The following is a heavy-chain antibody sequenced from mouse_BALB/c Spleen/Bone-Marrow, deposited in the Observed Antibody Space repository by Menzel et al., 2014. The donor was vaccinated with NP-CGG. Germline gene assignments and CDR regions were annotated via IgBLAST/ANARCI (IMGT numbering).Heavy chain of an antibody. J-gene: IGHJ3*01. Sequence: QVQLQQSGTELMKPGASVKISCKATGYTFXSYWIEWVNQRPGHGLEWIGEILPGSGSTNYNEKFKGKATFTADTSSNTAYIQLSSLTSEDSAVYYCARRGRGFAWFAYWGQGTLVTVSA. D-gene: IGHD1-2*01. V-gene: IGHV1-9*01. CDR1: GYTFXSYW. CDR2: ILPGSGST. CDR3: ARRGRGFAWFAY.